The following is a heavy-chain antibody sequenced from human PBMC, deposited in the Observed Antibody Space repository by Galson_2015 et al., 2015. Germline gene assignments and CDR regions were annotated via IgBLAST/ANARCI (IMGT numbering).Heavy chain of an antibody. CDR3: ARSPFSTVTIGFTDY. V-gene: IGHV1-18*01. Sequence: SVKVSCKASGYTFTSYGISWVRQAPGQGLEWMGWISAYNGNTNYAQKLQGRVTMTTDTSTSTAYMELRSLRSDDTAVYYCARSPFSTVTIGFTDYWGQGTLVTVSS. J-gene: IGHJ4*02. CDR1: GYTFTSYG. CDR2: ISAYNGNT. D-gene: IGHD4-17*01.